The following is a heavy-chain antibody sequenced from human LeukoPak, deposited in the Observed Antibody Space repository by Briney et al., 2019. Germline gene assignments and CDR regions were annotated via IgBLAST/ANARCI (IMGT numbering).Heavy chain of an antibody. V-gene: IGHV3-9*01. D-gene: IGHD4-11*01. J-gene: IGHJ6*03. CDR2: ISWNSGSI. CDR3: TRVEETATTAAIIRKYSYYYYYMDV. CDR1: GFTFDDYA. Sequence: GGSLRLSCAASGFTFDDYAMHWVRQAPGKGLEWVSGISWNSGSIRYTDSVKGRFTISRDNAKNSLYLQMSSLRAEDTAVYYCTRVEETATTAAIIRKYSYYYYYMDVWGKGNTVTVSS.